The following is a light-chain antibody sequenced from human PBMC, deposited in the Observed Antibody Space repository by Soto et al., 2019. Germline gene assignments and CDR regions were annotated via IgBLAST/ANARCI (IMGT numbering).Light chain of an antibody. CDR2: AAS. CDR1: QGISSY. V-gene: IGKV1-9*01. J-gene: IGKJ5*01. Sequence: DIQLTQSPSFLSASVGDRVTITCRASQGISSYLAWYQQKPGKAPKLVIFAASTLQSGVPSRFSGSGSGTEFTLTISSPQPEDFATYYYQQLNSYPFTFGQGTRLEIK. CDR3: QQLNSYPFT.